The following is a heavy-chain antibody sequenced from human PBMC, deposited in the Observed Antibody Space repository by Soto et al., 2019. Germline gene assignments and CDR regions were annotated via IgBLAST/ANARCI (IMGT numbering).Heavy chain of an antibody. V-gene: IGHV1-18*01. Sequence: QVQLVQSGAEVKKPGASVKVSCQASGYTFTNYAISWVRQAPGQGLEWMGWISASTRNTDQPQNFQGRVTMTIDTSTNTANMELRSLRSDDTAVYYCARCYCSVGSCYACWHFDLWGRGTLVTVSS. CDR3: ARCYCSVGSCYACWHFDL. J-gene: IGHJ2*01. CDR2: ISASTRNT. D-gene: IGHD2-15*01. CDR1: GYTFTNYA.